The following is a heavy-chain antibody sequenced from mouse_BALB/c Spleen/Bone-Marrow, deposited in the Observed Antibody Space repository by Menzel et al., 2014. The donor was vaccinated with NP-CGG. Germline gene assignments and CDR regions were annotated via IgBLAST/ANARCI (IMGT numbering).Heavy chain of an antibody. V-gene: IGHV5-9*02. Sequence: EVKLMESGGGLVKPGGSLKLSCAASGFAFSSYDMSWVRQTPEKRLEWVATISSGGSYTYYPDSVKGRFTISRDNARNTLYLQMSSLRSEDTALYYCARQGNWDGYYDVWGAGTTVTVPS. CDR3: ARQGNWDGYYDV. CDR1: GFAFSSYD. CDR2: ISSGGSYT. D-gene: IGHD4-1*01. J-gene: IGHJ1*01.